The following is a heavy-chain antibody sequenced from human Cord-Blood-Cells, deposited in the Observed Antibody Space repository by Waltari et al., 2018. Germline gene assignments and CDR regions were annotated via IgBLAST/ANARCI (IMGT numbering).Heavy chain of an antibody. D-gene: IGHD2-2*01. CDR3: ARGGVIVPAARTQIYFDY. CDR1: GGYFSGYY. V-gene: IGHV4-34*01. CDR2: INQRGET. Sequence: QVQLQQWGAGLLKPSETLSLTCAVYGGYFSGYYWSWIRQPPGKGLKWIGEINQRGETSYNPSIRSGISISIDTSKNRFSRKLSAVTAADTAVYYCARGGVIVPAARTQIYFDYWGQGTLVTVSS. J-gene: IGHJ4*02.